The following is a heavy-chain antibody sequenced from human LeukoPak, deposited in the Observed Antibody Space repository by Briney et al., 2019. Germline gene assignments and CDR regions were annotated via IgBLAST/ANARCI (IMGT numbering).Heavy chain of an antibody. Sequence: PGRSLRLSCAASGFTFSGYAMHWVRQAPGKGLEWVAMTSYDGSNKNYADSVKGRFTISRDNSKNTLYLQMNSLRPEDTAVYYCARDGITNSGWYKDYWGQGTLVTVSS. V-gene: IGHV3-30-3*01. CDR2: TSYDGSNK. J-gene: IGHJ4*02. CDR1: GFTFSGYA. CDR3: ARDGITNSGWYKDY. D-gene: IGHD6-19*01.